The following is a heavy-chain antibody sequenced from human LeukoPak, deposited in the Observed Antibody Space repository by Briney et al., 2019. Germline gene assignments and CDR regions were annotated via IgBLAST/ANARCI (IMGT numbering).Heavy chain of an antibody. Sequence: GGSLRLSCAASGFTVSSNYMSWVRQAPGKGLEWVAVTSYDGSNEYYADSVKGRFTISRDNSKNTLHLQVNSLRPEDTAVYYCARDRWIAVAGNFDSWGQGTLVTVSS. CDR1: GFTVSSNY. J-gene: IGHJ4*02. CDR2: TSYDGSNE. V-gene: IGHV3-30-3*01. CDR3: ARDRWIAVAGNFDS. D-gene: IGHD6-19*01.